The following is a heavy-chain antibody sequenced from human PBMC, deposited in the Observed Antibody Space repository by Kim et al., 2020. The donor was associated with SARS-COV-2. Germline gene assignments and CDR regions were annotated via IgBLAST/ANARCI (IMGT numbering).Heavy chain of an antibody. V-gene: IGHV4-34*01. Sequence: SETLSLTCAVYGGSFSGYYWSWIRQPPGKGLEWIGEINHSGSTNYNPSLKSRVTISVDTSKNQFSLKLSSVTAADTAVFYCARDRSSWGIDYWGQGTLV. CDR1: GGSFSGYY. CDR2: INHSGST. J-gene: IGHJ4*02. D-gene: IGHD6-13*01. CDR3: ARDRSSWGIDY.